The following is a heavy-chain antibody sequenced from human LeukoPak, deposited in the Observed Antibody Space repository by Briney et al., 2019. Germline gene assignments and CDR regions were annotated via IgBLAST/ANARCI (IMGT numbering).Heavy chain of an antibody. J-gene: IGHJ3*02. CDR1: GGSISSSSYY. D-gene: IGHD6-19*01. CDR2: IYYSGST. CDR3: ARRSGYSSGWLDAFDI. V-gene: IGHV4-39*01. Sequence: SETLSLTCSVSGGSISSSSYYWRWTRQPPGKGLEWIGSIYYSGSTYYNPSLKTRDTISVDTPKNQFPLKLRSVTAADTAVYYCARRSGYSSGWLDAFDIWGQGTMVTVSS.